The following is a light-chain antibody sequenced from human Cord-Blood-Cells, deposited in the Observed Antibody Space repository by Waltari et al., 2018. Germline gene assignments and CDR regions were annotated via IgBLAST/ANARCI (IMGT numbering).Light chain of an antibody. CDR3: SSYTSSSTVV. CDR2: GVN. V-gene: IGLV2-14*01. CDR1: SSDLGGYNH. Sequence: QSALTQPASVSGSPGPSITISCTGTSSDLGGYNHVPWCQQHPGKAPKLMIYGVNNRPSVVSNRFSGSKSGNTASLTISGLQAEDEADYYCSSYTSSSTVVFGGWTKLTVL. J-gene: IGLJ2*01.